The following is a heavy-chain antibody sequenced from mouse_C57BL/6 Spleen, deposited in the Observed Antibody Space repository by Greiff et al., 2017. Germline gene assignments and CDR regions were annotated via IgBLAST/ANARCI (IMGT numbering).Heavy chain of an antibody. CDR1: GYTFTSYW. CDR2: IYPGNSDT. Sequence: VHVKQSGTVLARPGASVKMSCKTSGYTFTSYWMHWVKQRPGQGLEWIGAIYPGNSDTSYNQKFKGKAKLTAVTSASTAYMELSSLTNEDSAVYYCTREDGSHYFDYWGQGTTLTVSS. D-gene: IGHD1-1*01. V-gene: IGHV1-5*01. J-gene: IGHJ2*01. CDR3: TREDGSHYFDY.